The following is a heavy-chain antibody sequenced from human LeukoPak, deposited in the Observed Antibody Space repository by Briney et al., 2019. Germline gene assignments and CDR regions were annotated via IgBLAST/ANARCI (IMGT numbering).Heavy chain of an antibody. CDR3: AKRYSGYDYYMDV. CDR1: GFTFSSCS. Sequence: PGGSLRLSCAASGFTFSSCSMNWVRQAPGKGLEWVSAISGSGGSTYYADSVKGRFTISRDNSKNTLYLQMNSLRAEDAAVYYCAKRYSGYDYYMDVWGKGTTVTVSS. V-gene: IGHV3-23*01. J-gene: IGHJ6*03. D-gene: IGHD5-12*01. CDR2: ISGSGGST.